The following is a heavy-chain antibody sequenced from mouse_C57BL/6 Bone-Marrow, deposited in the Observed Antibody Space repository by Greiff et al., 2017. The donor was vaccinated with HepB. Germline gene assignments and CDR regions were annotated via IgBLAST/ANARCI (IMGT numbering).Heavy chain of an antibody. Sequence: QVQLKESGPELVKPGASVKISCKASGYAFSSSWMNWVKQRPGKGLEWIGRIYPGDGDTNYNGKFKGKATLTADKSSSTAYMQLSSLTSEDSAVYFCARSRRQVRLRRAMDYWGQGTSVTVSS. D-gene: IGHD2-2*01. CDR2: IYPGDGDT. J-gene: IGHJ4*01. CDR1: GYAFSSSW. V-gene: IGHV1-82*01. CDR3: ARSRRQVRLRRAMDY.